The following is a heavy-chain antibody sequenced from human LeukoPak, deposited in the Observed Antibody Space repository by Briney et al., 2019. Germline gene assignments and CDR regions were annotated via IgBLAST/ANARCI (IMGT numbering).Heavy chain of an antibody. CDR2: IRYDGSNK. D-gene: IGHD3-22*01. V-gene: IGHV3-30*02. Sequence: PGGSLRLSCAASGFTFSSYGMHWVRQAPGKGLEWVAFIRYDGSNKYYADSVKGRVTISRDNSKNTLYAQMNSLRAEDTAVYYCAKGDSSGLFNPYYFDYWGQGTLVTVSS. CDR1: GFTFSSYG. J-gene: IGHJ4*02. CDR3: AKGDSSGLFNPYYFDY.